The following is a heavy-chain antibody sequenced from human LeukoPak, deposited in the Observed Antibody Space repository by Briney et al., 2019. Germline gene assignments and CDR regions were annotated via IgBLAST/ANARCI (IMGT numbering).Heavy chain of an antibody. Sequence: GGSLRLSCAASGFTVISYYMSWVRQAPGKGLEWVSVIYSDGNTYYADSVKGRFTISRDNSKNTVYLQMNSLRAEDTAVYYCARGGPLGTTMGNFDHWGQGTQVTVSS. V-gene: IGHV3-53*01. J-gene: IGHJ4*02. D-gene: IGHD7-27*01. CDR1: GFTVISYY. CDR3: ARGGPLGTTMGNFDH. CDR2: IYSDGNT.